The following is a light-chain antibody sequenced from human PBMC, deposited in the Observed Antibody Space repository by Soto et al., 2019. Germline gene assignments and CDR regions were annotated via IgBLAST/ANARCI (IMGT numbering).Light chain of an antibody. CDR1: QSLLHSNGYNN. V-gene: IGKV2-28*01. CDR3: MQALQTPWT. CDR2: LGS. J-gene: IGKJ1*01. Sequence: DIVMTQSPLSLPVTPGEPASISCRSSQSLLHSNGYNNLGWYLQKPGQSPQLLIYLGSNRASGVPDRFSGSGSGTDFTLKISRVEAEDVGVYYCMQALQTPWTFGQGTKVEIK.